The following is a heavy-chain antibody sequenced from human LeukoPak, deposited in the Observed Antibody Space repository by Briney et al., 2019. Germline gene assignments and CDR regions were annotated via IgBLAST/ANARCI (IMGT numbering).Heavy chain of an antibody. V-gene: IGHV4-34*01. Sequence: SETLSLTCAVYGGSFSGYYWSWIRQPPGKGLEWVGEINHSGSTNYNPSLKSRVTISVDTSKNQFSLKLSSVTAADTAVYYCARAVKILRSGYYNYYYYMDVWGKGTTVTVSS. CDR1: GGSFSGYY. CDR2: INHSGST. D-gene: IGHD3-3*01. J-gene: IGHJ6*03. CDR3: ARAVKILRSGYYNYYYYMDV.